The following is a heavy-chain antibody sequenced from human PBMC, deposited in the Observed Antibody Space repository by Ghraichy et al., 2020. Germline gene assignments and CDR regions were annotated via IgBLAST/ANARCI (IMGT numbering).Heavy chain of an antibody. Sequence: SETLSLTCAVFGGSFSDYFWSWIRQPPGKGLEWIGEINHSGSTKYNPSLKSQVTISVDTSKNQFSLKLNSVIAADTTVYYCARYSSNSYDDAFDSWGRGILVTVSS. J-gene: IGHJ3*01. CDR3: ARYSSNSYDDAFDS. D-gene: IGHD6-13*01. CDR1: GGSFSDYF. CDR2: INHSGST. V-gene: IGHV4-34*01.